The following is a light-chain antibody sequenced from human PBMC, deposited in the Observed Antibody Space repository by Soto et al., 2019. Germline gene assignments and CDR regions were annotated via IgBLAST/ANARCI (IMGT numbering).Light chain of an antibody. Sequence: ELVFTQSPATLSFSPGERATLSCRASQSVSSFLAWYQQKPGQAPRLLIYDASNRATVIPARLSGGGSGTDFTLTISSLEPDDSAVYYCQQRSNWPPTFGQGTRLEIK. CDR3: QQRSNWPPT. CDR2: DAS. V-gene: IGKV3-11*01. J-gene: IGKJ5*01. CDR1: QSVSSF.